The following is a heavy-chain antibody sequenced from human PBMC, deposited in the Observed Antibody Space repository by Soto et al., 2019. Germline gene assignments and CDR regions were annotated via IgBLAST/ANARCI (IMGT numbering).Heavy chain of an antibody. Sequence: PGGSLRLSCAASGFTFSSYWMSWVRQAPGKGLEWVANIKQDGSEKYYVDSVKGRFTISRDNAKNSLYLQMNSLRAEDTALYYCAKDKDYYDSSGFFDLWGQGTLVTVS. CDR1: GFTFSSYW. V-gene: IGHV3-7*05. D-gene: IGHD3-22*01. J-gene: IGHJ5*02. CDR2: IKQDGSEK. CDR3: AKDKDYYDSSGFFDL.